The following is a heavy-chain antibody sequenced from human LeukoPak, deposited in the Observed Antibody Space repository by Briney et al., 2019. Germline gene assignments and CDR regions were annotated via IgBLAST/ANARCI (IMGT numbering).Heavy chain of an antibody. Sequence: ASVKVSCKASGYTFTGYYMHWVRQAPGQGLEWMGWINPNSGGTNYARKFQGRVTMTRDTSISTAYMELSRLRSDDTAVYYCAREYCSGGSCYPTSDYWGQGTLVTVSS. V-gene: IGHV1-2*02. CDR1: GYTFTGYY. CDR3: AREYCSGGSCYPTSDY. CDR2: INPNSGGT. D-gene: IGHD2-15*01. J-gene: IGHJ4*02.